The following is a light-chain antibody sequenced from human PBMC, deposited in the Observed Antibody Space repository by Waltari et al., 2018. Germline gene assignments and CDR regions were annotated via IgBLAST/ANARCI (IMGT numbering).Light chain of an antibody. J-gene: IGKJ1*01. CDR1: QSISHY. CDR2: AAS. CDR3: QQSYSSPWT. V-gene: IGKV1-39*01. Sequence: DIQMTQSPSSLSASVGDRVTITCRASQSISHYLNWYQQKPLKAPKLLMFAASGLQSGVPSRFSGSGSGTDFTLTINNLQPEDFATYYCQQSYSSPWTFGQGT.